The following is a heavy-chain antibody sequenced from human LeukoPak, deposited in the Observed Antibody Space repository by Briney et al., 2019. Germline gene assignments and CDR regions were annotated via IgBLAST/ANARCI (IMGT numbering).Heavy chain of an antibody. V-gene: IGHV3-48*02. CDR2: ITSSSSTI. Sequence: GGSLRLSCAASGFTSSTYSMNWVRQAPGKGLEWVSYITSSSSTIYYADSVTGRFTISRDNSKNSLYLQMNSLRDEDTAVYYCARVDWMIGAFDIWGQGTMVTVSS. J-gene: IGHJ3*02. CDR3: ARVDWMIGAFDI. D-gene: IGHD3-22*01. CDR1: GFTSSTYS.